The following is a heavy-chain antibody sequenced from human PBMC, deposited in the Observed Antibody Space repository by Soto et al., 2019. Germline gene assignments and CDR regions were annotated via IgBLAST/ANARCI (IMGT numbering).Heavy chain of an antibody. CDR3: ARLPSPDKWFMGAFDI. Sequence: PGGSLRLSCAASGFTFSSYSMNWVRQAPGKGLEWVSYISSSSSTIYYADSVKGRFTISRDNAKNSLYLQMNSLRAEDTAVYYCARLPSPDKWFMGAFDIWGQGTMVTVSS. CDR2: ISSSSSTI. J-gene: IGHJ3*02. D-gene: IGHD3-10*01. CDR1: GFTFSSYS. V-gene: IGHV3-48*01.